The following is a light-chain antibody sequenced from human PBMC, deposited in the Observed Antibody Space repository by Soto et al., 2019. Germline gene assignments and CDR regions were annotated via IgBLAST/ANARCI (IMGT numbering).Light chain of an antibody. CDR1: QSLLANCNNKNC. CDR2: WAS. Sequence: DIVMTQSPDSLAVSLGERATINCKSSQSLLANCNNKNCLAWYQHKPGQPPKMLILWASTRESGVPDRFSGSGSGTDFTLTISSLQAEDAAVYYGQHFFSPRFPFGQGTKLEIK. V-gene: IGKV4-1*01. J-gene: IGKJ2*01. CDR3: QHFFSPRFP.